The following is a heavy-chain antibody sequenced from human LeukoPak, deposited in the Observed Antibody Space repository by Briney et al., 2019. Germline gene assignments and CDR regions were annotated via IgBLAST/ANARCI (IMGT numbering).Heavy chain of an antibody. CDR2: ISSSSSYI. Sequence: GGSLRLSCAASGFTFSSYSMNWVRQAPGKGLEWVSSISSSSSYIYYADSVKGRFTISRDNAKNTVYLQMNSLRTEDTALYYCAKNRWGSVATPDSWGQGTLVTVSS. CDR1: GFTFSSYS. D-gene: IGHD5-12*01. V-gene: IGHV3-21*01. CDR3: AKNRWGSVATPDS. J-gene: IGHJ4*02.